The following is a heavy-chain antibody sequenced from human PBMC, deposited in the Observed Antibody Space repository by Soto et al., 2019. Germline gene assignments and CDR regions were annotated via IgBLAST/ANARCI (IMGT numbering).Heavy chain of an antibody. V-gene: IGHV1-3*01. J-gene: IGHJ4*02. Sequence: ASVKVSCKASGYTFTSYLMHWVRQAPGQRLEWMGWINAGNGNTKYSQKFQGRVTITRDTSASTAYMDLSSLRSEDTAVYYCARGPGGPDGPGDYWGQGTLVTVSS. CDR1: GYTFTSYL. CDR2: INAGNGNT. CDR3: ARGPGGPDGPGDY. D-gene: IGHD2-15*01.